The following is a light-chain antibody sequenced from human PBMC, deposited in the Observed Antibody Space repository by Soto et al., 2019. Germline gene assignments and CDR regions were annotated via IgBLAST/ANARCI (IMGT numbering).Light chain of an antibody. CDR2: GSS. J-gene: IGKJ1*01. Sequence: EIVSTQSPGTLSLSPGERATLSCRASQNVSSSYLAWYHHKPGQAPRLLIYGSSARATAIPDRFSGSGSGTDFTLTISRLEPEDFAVYYCQQYGSSPWTFGRGTKVEIK. V-gene: IGKV3-20*01. CDR1: QNVSSSY. CDR3: QQYGSSPWT.